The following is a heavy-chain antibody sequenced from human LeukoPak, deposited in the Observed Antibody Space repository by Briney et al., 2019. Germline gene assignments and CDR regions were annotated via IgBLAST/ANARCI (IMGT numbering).Heavy chain of an antibody. CDR2: ISSSSSYI. D-gene: IGHD3-9*01. V-gene: IGHV3-21*01. Sequence: PGGSLRLSCAASGFNFDDYVMNWVRQAPGKGLEWVSSISSSSSYIYYADSVKGRFTISRDNAKNSLYLQMNSLRAEDTAVYYCASSYDILTGYVIEPIWGQGTMVTVSS. J-gene: IGHJ3*02. CDR3: ASSYDILTGYVIEPI. CDR1: GFNFDDYV.